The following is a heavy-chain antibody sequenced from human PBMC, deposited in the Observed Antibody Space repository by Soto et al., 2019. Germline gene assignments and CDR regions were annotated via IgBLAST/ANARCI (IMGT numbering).Heavy chain of an antibody. CDR1: GFSLSTSGVG. V-gene: IGHV2-5*02. D-gene: IGHD3-9*01. CDR3: AHIRLRPEYDILTGYYPAEYFQH. J-gene: IGHJ1*01. CDR2: IYWDDDK. Sequence: QITLKESGPTLVKPTQTLTLTCTFSGFSLSTSGVGVGWIRQPPGKALEWLALIYWDDDKRYSPSLKSRLTITKDTSKNQVVLTMTNMDPVDTATYYCAHIRLRPEYDILTGYYPAEYFQHWGQGTLVTVSS.